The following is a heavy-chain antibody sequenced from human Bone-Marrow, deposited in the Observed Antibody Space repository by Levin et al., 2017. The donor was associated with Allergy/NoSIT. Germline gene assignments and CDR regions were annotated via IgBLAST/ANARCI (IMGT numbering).Heavy chain of an antibody. J-gene: IGHJ2*01. D-gene: IGHD4-23*01. Sequence: GGSLRLSCKGSGYSFTSYWINWVRQMPGKGLEWMGRIDPSDSYTNYSPSFQGHVTISADKSISTAYLQWSSLKASDTAMYYCARQGVVTRNYWYFDLWGRGTLVTVSS. CDR1: GYSFTSYW. CDR2: IDPSDSYT. V-gene: IGHV5-10-1*01. CDR3: ARQGVVTRNYWYFDL.